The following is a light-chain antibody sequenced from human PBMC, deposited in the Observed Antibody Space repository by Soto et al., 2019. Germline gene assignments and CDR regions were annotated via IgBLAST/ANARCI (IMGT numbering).Light chain of an antibody. CDR3: QQYGSSQT. J-gene: IGKJ1*01. CDR2: GAS. V-gene: IGKV3-20*01. Sequence: EIGLTQSPGTLSLSQGERATLSCRASQSVSSSYLAWYQQKPGQAPRLLIYGASSRATGIPDRFSGSGSGTDFTLTISRLEPEDFAVYYCQQYGSSQTFGQGTNVDIK. CDR1: QSVSSSY.